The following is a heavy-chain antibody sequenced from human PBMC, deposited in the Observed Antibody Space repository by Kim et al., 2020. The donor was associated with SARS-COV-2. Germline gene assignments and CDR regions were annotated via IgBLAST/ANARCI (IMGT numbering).Heavy chain of an antibody. D-gene: IGHD3-10*01. Sequence: ASVKVSCKDSGYTFTNYDINWVRQATGQGLEWMGWMNPNSGNTGYAQKFQGRVTMTRSISISTAYMELSSLRSEDTAVYYCARGVTMVRGVISVGWFDPWGQGTLVTVSS. CDR1: GYTFTNYD. V-gene: IGHV1-8*01. J-gene: IGHJ5*02. CDR3: ARGVTMVRGVISVGWFDP. CDR2: MNPNSGNT.